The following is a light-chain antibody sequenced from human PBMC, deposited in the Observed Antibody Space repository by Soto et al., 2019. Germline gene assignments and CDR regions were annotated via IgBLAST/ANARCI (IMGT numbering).Light chain of an antibody. CDR3: VLYMGGGTYV. Sequence: QTVVTQEPSFSVSPGGTVTLTCGLSSGSVSTGHFPSWYQQTPGQAPRTLIYGTNSRSSGVPDRFSGSILGTKAALTITGAQADDECDYYCVLYMGGGTYVFGAGTKVTVL. J-gene: IGLJ1*01. V-gene: IGLV8-61*01. CDR1: SGSVSTGHF. CDR2: GTN.